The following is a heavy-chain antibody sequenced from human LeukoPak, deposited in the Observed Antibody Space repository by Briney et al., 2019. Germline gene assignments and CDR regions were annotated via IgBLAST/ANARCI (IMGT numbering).Heavy chain of an antibody. J-gene: IGHJ4*02. Sequence: GGSLRLSCAVSGLTLSNVWMNWVRQAPGKGLEWVSAISGSGGSTYYADSVKGRFTISRDNSKNTLYLQMNSLRAEDTAVYYCAKVHSSSWYDYFDYWGQGTLVTVSS. CDR2: ISGSGGST. CDR3: AKVHSSSWYDYFDY. V-gene: IGHV3-23*01. CDR1: GLTLSNVW. D-gene: IGHD6-13*01.